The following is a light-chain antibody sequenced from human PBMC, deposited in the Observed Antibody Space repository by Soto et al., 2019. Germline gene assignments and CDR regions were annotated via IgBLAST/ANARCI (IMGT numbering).Light chain of an antibody. Sequence: DIQMTQSPSTMSASVGDRVTITCRASQSISSWLAWYQQKPGKAPKLLIYDASSLESGVPSRFSGSGSGTEFTLTISSLQPADFATYDCQQYNSYPLTFGGGTKVEIK. V-gene: IGKV1-5*01. J-gene: IGKJ4*01. CDR2: DAS. CDR1: QSISSW. CDR3: QQYNSYPLT.